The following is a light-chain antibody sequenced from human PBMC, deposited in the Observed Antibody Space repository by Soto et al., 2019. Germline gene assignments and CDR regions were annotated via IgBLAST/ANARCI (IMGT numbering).Light chain of an antibody. CDR3: QHYNSYSEA. Sequence: DIQMTQSPSTLSGSVGDRVTITCRAIQTISSLLAWYQQKPGKAPKLLIYKAYTLKSGVPSRFSGSGSGTEFTLTISSLQPDDFATYYCQHYNSYSEAFGQGTHV. V-gene: IGKV1-5*03. J-gene: IGKJ1*01. CDR1: QTISSL. CDR2: KAY.